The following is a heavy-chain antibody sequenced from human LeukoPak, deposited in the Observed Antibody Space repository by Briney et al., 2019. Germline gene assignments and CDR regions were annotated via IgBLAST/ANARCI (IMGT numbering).Heavy chain of an antibody. CDR3: AKYSHDSSSSYDY. V-gene: IGHV3-23*01. D-gene: IGHD3-22*01. Sequence: GGSLRLSCAASAFSVSTNYMSWVRQAPGKGLEWVSGISGSGSDGSTYYADSVKGRFTISRDNSKNTLYLQMNSLRAEDTAVYYCAKYSHDSSSSYDYWGQGTLVTVSS. J-gene: IGHJ4*02. CDR1: AFSVSTNY. CDR2: ISGSGSDGST.